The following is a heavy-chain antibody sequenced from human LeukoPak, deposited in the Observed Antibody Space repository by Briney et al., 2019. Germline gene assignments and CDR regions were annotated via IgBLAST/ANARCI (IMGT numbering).Heavy chain of an antibody. CDR3: ARVRHGAFDI. CDR1: GGSISSYY. Sequence: SETLSLTCTVSGGSISSYYWSWIRQPPGKGLEWIGYIYYSGSTNYNPSLKSRVTISVDTSKNQFSLKLSSVTTADTAVYYCARVRHGAFDIWGQGTMVTVSS. J-gene: IGHJ3*02. V-gene: IGHV4-59*01. CDR2: IYYSGST.